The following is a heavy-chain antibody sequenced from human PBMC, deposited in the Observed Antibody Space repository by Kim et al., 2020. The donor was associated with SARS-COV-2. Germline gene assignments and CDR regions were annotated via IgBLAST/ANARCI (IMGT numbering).Heavy chain of an antibody. D-gene: IGHD3-16*02. J-gene: IGHJ4*02. CDR3: LVRLGELSGIDY. CDR1: GFTVSSNY. CDR2: IYSGGST. Sequence: GGSLRLSCAASGFTVSSNYMSWVRQAPGKGLEWVSVIYSGGSTYYADSVKGRFTISRDNSKNTLYLQMNSLRAEDTAVYYCLVRLGELSGIDYWGQGTLVTVSS. V-gene: IGHV3-53*01.